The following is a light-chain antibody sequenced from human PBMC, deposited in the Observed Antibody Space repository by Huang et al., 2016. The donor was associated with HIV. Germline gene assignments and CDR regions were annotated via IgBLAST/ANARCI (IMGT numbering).Light chain of an antibody. Sequence: EIVLTQSPGTLSLSPGERATLSCRASQIISSTFLAWYQQKPGQAPRLLIYGASSRATGIPDRFGGSGSGTDFTLTISRLEPEDFAVYYCQQYGSSPPYTFGQGTKLEIK. V-gene: IGKV3-20*01. CDR1: QIISSTF. J-gene: IGKJ2*01. CDR2: GAS. CDR3: QQYGSSPPYT.